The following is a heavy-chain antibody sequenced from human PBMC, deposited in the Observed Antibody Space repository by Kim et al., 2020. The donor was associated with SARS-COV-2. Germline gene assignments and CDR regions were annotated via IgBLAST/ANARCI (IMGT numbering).Heavy chain of an antibody. V-gene: IGHV7-4-1*02. CDR2: INTNTGNP. CDR3: PRDWGGGYGSGSYRMFPFDY. CDR1: GYTFTNYA. D-gene: IGHD3-10*01. Sequence: ASVKVSCKASGYTFTNYAMNWVRQAPGQGLEWMGWINTNTGNPTYAQGFTGRFVFSLDTSVSTAYLQTSSLKAEDTAVYYCPRDWGGGYGSGSYRMFPFDYWGQGTLLTVSS. J-gene: IGHJ4*02.